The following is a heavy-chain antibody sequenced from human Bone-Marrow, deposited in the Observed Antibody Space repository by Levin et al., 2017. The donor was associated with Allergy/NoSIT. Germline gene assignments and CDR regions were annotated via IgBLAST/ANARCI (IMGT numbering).Heavy chain of an antibody. Sequence: SQTLSLTCPVSGGSISSGDYYWSWIRQPPGKGLEWIGFLYYSGSTQYNPSLKNRVTISVDTSKNQFSLKLSSVTAADTAVYYCARDSARLESGFDYWGQGTLVTVSS. V-gene: IGHV4-30-4*01. J-gene: IGHJ4*02. CDR2: LYYSGST. CDR1: GGSISSGDYY. D-gene: IGHD6-6*01. CDR3: ARDSARLESGFDY.